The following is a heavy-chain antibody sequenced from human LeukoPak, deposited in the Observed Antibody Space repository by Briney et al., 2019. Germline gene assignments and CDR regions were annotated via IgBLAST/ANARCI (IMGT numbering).Heavy chain of an antibody. CDR2: IRYDGSNK. J-gene: IGHJ4*02. CDR3: AKGLDYGLDY. Sequence: GGSLRLSCAASGFTFSSYGMHWVRQAPGKGLEWVAFIRYDGSNKYYADSVKGRFTFSRDNSKNTLFLQMNGLRPEDTAVYYCAKGLDYGLDYWGQGTLVTVSS. V-gene: IGHV3-30*02. D-gene: IGHD4/OR15-4a*01. CDR1: GFTFSSYG.